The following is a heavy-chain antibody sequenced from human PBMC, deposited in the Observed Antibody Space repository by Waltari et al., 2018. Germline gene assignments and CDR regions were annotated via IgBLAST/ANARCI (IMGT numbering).Heavy chain of an antibody. CDR1: GYSVTSYW. CDR3: ARHSEQQLAHDAFGI. J-gene: IGHJ3*02. D-gene: IGHD6-13*01. Sequence: EVQLVQSGAEVKKPGESLKISCKGSGYSVTSYWIGWVRQMPGKGLEWLGIIDGGDCDTEYCPCLQGQVTISADQSINTACQQWSSLKAAATDMYYCARHSEQQLAHDAFGIWGQGTMVTVSS. V-gene: IGHV5-51*01. CDR2: IDGGDCDT.